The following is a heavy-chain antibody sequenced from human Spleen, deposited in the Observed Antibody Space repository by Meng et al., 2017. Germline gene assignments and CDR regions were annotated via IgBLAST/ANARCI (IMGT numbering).Heavy chain of an antibody. CDR2: ISDTGGTT. D-gene: IGHD6-19*01. CDR3: AKYTSGSSIMDY. J-gene: IGHJ4*02. V-gene: IGHV3-23*01. Sequence: ESLKISCAASGFTFSSYAISWVRQAPGKGLKWVSSISDTGGTTYYAESVKGRFTISRDMSQSTLYLQMNSLTADDTAIYYCAKYTSGSSIMDYWGQGTMVTVSS. CDR1: GFTFSSYA.